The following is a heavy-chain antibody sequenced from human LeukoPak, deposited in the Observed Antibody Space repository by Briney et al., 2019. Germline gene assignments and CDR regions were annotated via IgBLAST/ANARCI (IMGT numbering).Heavy chain of an antibody. CDR2: IHYSGST. D-gene: IGHD6-13*01. Sequence: SETLSLTCTVSGGSISSYYWSWIRQPPGKGLEWIGYIHYSGSTNYNPSLKSRVTISVDTSKNQFSLKLSSVTAADTAVYYCARHSDSSSWQSPFDYWGQGTLVTVSS. V-gene: IGHV4-59*08. CDR1: GGSISSYY. CDR3: ARHSDSSSWQSPFDY. J-gene: IGHJ4*02.